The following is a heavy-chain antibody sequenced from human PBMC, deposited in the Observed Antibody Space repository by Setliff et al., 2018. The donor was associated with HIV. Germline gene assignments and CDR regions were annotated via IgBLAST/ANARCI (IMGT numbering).Heavy chain of an antibody. D-gene: IGHD3-3*02. Sequence: PGGSLRLSCATSEFTFSSYAMGWVRQAPERGLEWVSVIQSDGSRTSYSDSVRGRFTISRDNSKNTLFLEMNSLRAEDTAVYYCARDHSITPPHWGQGTLVTVSS. J-gene: IGHJ4*02. CDR2: IQSDGSRT. V-gene: IGHV3-23*03. CDR1: EFTFSSYA. CDR3: ARDHSITPPH.